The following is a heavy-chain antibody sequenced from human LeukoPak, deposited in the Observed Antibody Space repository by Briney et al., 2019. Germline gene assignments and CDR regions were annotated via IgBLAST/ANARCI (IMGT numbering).Heavy chain of an antibody. Sequence: GGSLRLSCAASGFTFSSYWMHWVRQAPGKGLVWVSRIISDGSSTAYVDSVKGRFTVPRDNAENTLYLQMNSLRVEDTAVYYCARDRGGSFDYWGQGTLVTVSS. CDR2: IISDGSST. CDR1: GFTFSSYW. V-gene: IGHV3-74*01. D-gene: IGHD3-10*01. J-gene: IGHJ4*02. CDR3: ARDRGGSFDY.